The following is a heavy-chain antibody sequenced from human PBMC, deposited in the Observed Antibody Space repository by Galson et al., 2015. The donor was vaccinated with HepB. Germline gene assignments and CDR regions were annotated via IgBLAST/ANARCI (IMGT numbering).Heavy chain of an antibody. D-gene: IGHD3-10*01. CDR1: GFTGRGNY. Sequence: SLRLSCAGSGFTGRGNYMSWVRQAPGKGLEWVSVIHSGDGTKYADSVKGRFTISRDTSKDTLYLQMTSLRAEDTAVYYCARGGSQVLVTMDRGAIVYWGPGTLVTVSS. CDR3: ARGGSQVLVTMDRGAIVY. V-gene: IGHV3-66*01. CDR2: IHSGDGT. J-gene: IGHJ4*02.